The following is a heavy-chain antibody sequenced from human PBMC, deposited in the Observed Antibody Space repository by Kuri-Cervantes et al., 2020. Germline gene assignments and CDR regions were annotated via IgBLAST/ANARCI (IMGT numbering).Heavy chain of an antibody. V-gene: IGHV1-8*01. D-gene: IGHD2-15*01. CDR3: ARVFRSDPRGSFDP. CDR1: GYTFTSYD. Sequence: ASVKVSCKASGYTFTSYDINWVRQATGQGLEWMGWMNPNSGNTGYAQKFQGRVTMTRNTSISTAYMELGSLRSEDTAVYYCARVFRSDPRGSFDPWGQGTLVTVSS. J-gene: IGHJ5*02. CDR2: MNPNSGNT.